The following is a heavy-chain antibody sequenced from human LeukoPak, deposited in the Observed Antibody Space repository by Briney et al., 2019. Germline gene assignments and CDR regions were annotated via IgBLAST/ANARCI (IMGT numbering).Heavy chain of an antibody. CDR3: ARGRLQLWSFHLTYNHYAIDV. Sequence: PSETLSLTCAVSGESFSGYFWTWIRQPPGKGLEWIGESNHFGSTDYNPSLKSRVTISVDTSKKQFSLNVRSVTDADTAVYFCARGRLQLWSFHLTYNHYAIDVWGQGTTVTVSS. D-gene: IGHD5-18*01. CDR2: SNHFGST. J-gene: IGHJ6*02. V-gene: IGHV4-34*01. CDR1: GESFSGYF.